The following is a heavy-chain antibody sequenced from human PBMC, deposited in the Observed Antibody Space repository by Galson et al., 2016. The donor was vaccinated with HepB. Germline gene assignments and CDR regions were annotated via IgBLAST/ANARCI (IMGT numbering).Heavy chain of an antibody. D-gene: IGHD3-10*01. V-gene: IGHV1-3*01. J-gene: IGHJ6*02. Sequence: SVKVSCKAAGYNFPSHAMHWVRQAPGQGLEWMGWINAGNGDTKYSKKFKGRVTLTRDTSTSTFYMELSSLRSEDTAVFYCTRDGFGNNGGRNYYHGMDVWGQGTTVTGSS. CDR1: GYNFPSHA. CDR2: INAGNGDT. CDR3: TRDGFGNNGGRNYYHGMDV.